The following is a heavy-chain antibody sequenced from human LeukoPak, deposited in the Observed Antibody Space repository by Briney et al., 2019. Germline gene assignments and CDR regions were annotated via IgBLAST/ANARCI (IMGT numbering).Heavy chain of an antibody. CDR3: ARGGSGWYKGWFDP. CDR2: IDYSGCT. Sequence: PSETLSLTCTVSGGSISSTDYYWSWIRQPPGKGPEWIGYIDYSGCTNYNPSLKSRVTISVDTSKNQFSLKVSSVTAADTAVYYCARGGSGWYKGWFDPWGLGTLVTVCS. J-gene: IGHJ5*02. V-gene: IGHV4-61*08. CDR1: GGSISSTDYY. D-gene: IGHD6-19*01.